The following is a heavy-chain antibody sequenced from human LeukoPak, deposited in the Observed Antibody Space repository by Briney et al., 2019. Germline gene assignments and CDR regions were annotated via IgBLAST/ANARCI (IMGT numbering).Heavy chain of an antibody. Sequence: QPGGSLRLSCAASGFTFSSYEVNWVRQAPGKGLEWVSYISSSGSTIYYADSVKGRFTISRDNAKNSLYLQMINLRAEDTAVYYCATSRRDGYGYRALELPPSPVDWGQGTLVTVSS. CDR3: ATSRRDGYGYRALELPPSPVD. D-gene: IGHD5-18*01. V-gene: IGHV3-48*03. J-gene: IGHJ4*02. CDR2: ISSSGSTI. CDR1: GFTFSSYE.